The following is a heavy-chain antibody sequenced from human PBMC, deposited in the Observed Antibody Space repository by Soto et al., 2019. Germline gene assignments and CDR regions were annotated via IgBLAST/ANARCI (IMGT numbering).Heavy chain of an antibody. CDR1: GGTFSSYA. Sequence: QVQLVQSGAEVKKPGSSVKVSCEASGGTFSSYAISWVRQAPGQGLEWMGGIIPIFGTANYAQKFQGRVTITADESTSTAYMELSSLRAEDTAVYYCASESRYCSGGSCYFLPGIDYWGQGTLVTVSS. J-gene: IGHJ4*02. CDR3: ASESRYCSGGSCYFLPGIDY. D-gene: IGHD2-15*01. V-gene: IGHV1-69*12. CDR2: IIPIFGTA.